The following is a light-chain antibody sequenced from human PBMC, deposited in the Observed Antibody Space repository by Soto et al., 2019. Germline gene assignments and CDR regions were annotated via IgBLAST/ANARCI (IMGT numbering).Light chain of an antibody. CDR2: AAS. J-gene: IGKJ5*01. CDR3: QQSYSTPQT. V-gene: IGKV1-39*01. CDR1: QSMSSY. Sequence: DIQMTQSPSSLSASVGDRVTITCRASQSMSSYLNWYQQKPGKAPKLLIYAASSLQSGFPSRFSGSGSGTDFTLTISSLQPEDFAAYYCQQSYSTPQTFGQGTRLEIK.